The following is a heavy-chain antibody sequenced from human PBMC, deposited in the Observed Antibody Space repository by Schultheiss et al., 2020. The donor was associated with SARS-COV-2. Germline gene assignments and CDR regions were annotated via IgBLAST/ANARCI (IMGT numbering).Heavy chain of an antibody. CDR2: IYSGGST. J-gene: IGHJ6*02. CDR1: GFTVSSNY. D-gene: IGHD7-27*01. CDR3: ARVTPDSRTGDPYYYYGMDV. V-gene: IGHV3-66*01. Sequence: GGSLRLSCAASGFTVSSNYMSWVRQAPGKGLEWVSVIYSGGSTYYADSVKGRFTISRDNSKNTLYLQMNSLRAEDTAVYYCARVTPDSRTGDPYYYYGMDVWGQGTTVTVSS.